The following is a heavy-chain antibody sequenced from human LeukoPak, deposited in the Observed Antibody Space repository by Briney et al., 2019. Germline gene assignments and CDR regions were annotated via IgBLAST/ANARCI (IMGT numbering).Heavy chain of an antibody. V-gene: IGHV3-21*01. Sequence: PGGSLRLSCAASGFTFSDYTMNWVHQAPGRGLEWLASISISSSVIYYADSVKGRFTISRDNAKNTLFLQMDSLRVEDTGHYYCARDLGARGHWGQGTLVIVSS. CDR3: ARDLGARGH. D-gene: IGHD3-16*01. CDR1: GFTFSDYT. CDR2: ISISSSVI. J-gene: IGHJ4*02.